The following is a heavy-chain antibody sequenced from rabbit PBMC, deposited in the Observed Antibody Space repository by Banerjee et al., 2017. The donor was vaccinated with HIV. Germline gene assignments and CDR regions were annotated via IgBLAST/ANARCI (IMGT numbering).Heavy chain of an antibody. J-gene: IGHJ4*01. CDR1: GFSFSSGYD. Sequence: QEQLEESGGDLVKPGASLTLTCKASGFSFSSGYDMCWVRQAPGRGLELIACIYTTSGSTWYASWVNGRFTISRSTSLNTVDLQMTSLTAADTATYSCVRAGVYAGSSSYTGFDFNLWGQGTLVTVS. CDR3: VRAGVYAGSSSYTGFDFNL. CDR2: IYTTSGST. D-gene: IGHD8-1*01. V-gene: IGHV1S43*01.